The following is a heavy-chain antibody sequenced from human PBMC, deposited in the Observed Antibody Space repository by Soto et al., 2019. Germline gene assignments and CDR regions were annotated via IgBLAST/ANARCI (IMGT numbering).Heavy chain of an antibody. CDR3: DPNWNFEY. CDR2: IKNKIEGGTT. V-gene: IGHV3-15*01. CDR1: GFTLSNAW. D-gene: IGHD2-8*01. J-gene: IGHJ4*02. Sequence: EVQLVESGGGLVKPGGSLRLSCAASGFTLSNAWVSWVRQAPGKGLEWVGRIKNKIEGGTTDYAVPVKGRVTISRDYSKKMLYMQMNSLITENSAVDYCDPNWNFEYRGQGTPLTVS.